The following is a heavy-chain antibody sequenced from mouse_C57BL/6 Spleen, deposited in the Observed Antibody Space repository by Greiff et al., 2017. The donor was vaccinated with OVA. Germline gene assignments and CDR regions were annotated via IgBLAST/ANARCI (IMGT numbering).Heavy chain of an antibody. J-gene: IGHJ4*01. CDR1: GFSLTSYG. CDR2: IWSGGST. V-gene: IGHV2-2*01. CDR3: ARKGTTVVAPYYYAMDY. D-gene: IGHD1-1*01. Sequence: VQLQQSGPGLVQPSQSLSITCTVSGFSLTSYGVHWVRQSPGKGLEWLGVIWSGGSTDYNAAFISRLMIIKDNSKSQVFFKMNSLKADDTAIYYCARKGTTVVAPYYYAMDYWGQGTSVTVSS.